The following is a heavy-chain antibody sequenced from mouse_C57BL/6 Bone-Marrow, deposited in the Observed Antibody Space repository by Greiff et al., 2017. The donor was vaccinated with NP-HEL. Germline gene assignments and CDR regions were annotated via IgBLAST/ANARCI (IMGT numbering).Heavy chain of an antibody. Sequence: EVHLVESGGGLVQPKGSLKLSCAASGFTFNTYAMHWVRQAPGKGLEWVARIRSKSSNYATYYADSVKDRFTISRDDSQSMLYLQMNNLKTEVTAMYYCVREGERGSSYGFAYWGQGTLVTVSA. CDR2: IRSKSSNYAT. D-gene: IGHD1-1*01. CDR3: VREGERGSSYGFAY. J-gene: IGHJ3*01. V-gene: IGHV10-3*01. CDR1: GFTFNTYA.